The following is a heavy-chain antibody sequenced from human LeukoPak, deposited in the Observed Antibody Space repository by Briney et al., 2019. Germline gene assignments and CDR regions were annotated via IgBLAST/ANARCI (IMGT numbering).Heavy chain of an antibody. Sequence: GGSLRLSCAASGFTFSSYGMHWVRQAPGKGLEWVAVIWYDGSNKYYADSVKGRFTISRDNSKNTPYLQMNSLRAEDTAVYYCAKETKLGRKDYFDYWGQGTLVTVSS. CDR3: AKETKLGRKDYFDY. J-gene: IGHJ4*02. CDR1: GFTFSSYG. V-gene: IGHV3-33*06. D-gene: IGHD1/OR15-1a*01. CDR2: IWYDGSNK.